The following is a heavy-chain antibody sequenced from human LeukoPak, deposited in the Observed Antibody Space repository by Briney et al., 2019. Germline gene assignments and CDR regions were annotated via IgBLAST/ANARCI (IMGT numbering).Heavy chain of an antibody. CDR2: IYYSGST. J-gene: IGHJ3*02. CDR1: GGSISSSSYY. CDR3: AGTYYYDSSGYPSRLNAFDI. Sequence: PSETLSLTCTVSGGSISSSSYYWGWIRQPPGKGLEWIGSIYYSGSTYYNPSLKSRVTISVDTSKNQFSLKLSSVTAADTAVYYCAGTYYYDSSGYPSRLNAFDIWGQGTMVTVPS. D-gene: IGHD3-22*01. V-gene: IGHV4-39*07.